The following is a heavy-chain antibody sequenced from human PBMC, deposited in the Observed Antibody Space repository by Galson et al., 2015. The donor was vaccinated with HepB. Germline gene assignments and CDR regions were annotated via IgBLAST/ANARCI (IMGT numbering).Heavy chain of an antibody. Sequence: SLRLSCAASGFTFSDYYMSWVRQAPGKGLEWVSYISSSGSTIYYADSVKGRFTISRDNAKNSLYLQMNSLRAEDTAVYYCARWGSIAALMGLCEIWFDPWGQGTLVTVSS. D-gene: IGHD6-6*01. CDR3: ARWGSIAALMGLCEIWFDP. CDR1: GFTFSDYY. CDR2: ISSSGSTI. V-gene: IGHV3-11*01. J-gene: IGHJ5*02.